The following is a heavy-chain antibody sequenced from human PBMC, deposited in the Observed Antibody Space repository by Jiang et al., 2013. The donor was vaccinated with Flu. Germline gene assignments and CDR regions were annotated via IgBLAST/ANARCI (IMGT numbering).Heavy chain of an antibody. CDR2: MHYYDSET. J-gene: IGHJ6*02. V-gene: IGHV5-51*01. CDR1: TSYW. Sequence: TSYWIAWVRQKPGKGLEWMGTMHYYDSETKYSPSFQGQVTISADKSISTAYLQWSSLKASDTAMYYCARQAVTTEGPYYYYGMDVWGQGTTVTVSS. D-gene: IGHD4-17*01. CDR3: ARQAVTTEGPYYYYGMDV.